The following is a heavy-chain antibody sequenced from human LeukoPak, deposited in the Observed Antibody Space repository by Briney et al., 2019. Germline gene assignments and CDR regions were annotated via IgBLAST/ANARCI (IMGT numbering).Heavy chain of an antibody. V-gene: IGHV4-59*01. CDR2: INHSGST. D-gene: IGHD5-24*01. CDR1: GGSINNYY. Sequence: SETLSLTCTVSGGSINNYYWNWIRQPPGKGLEWIGEINHSGSTNYNPSLKSRVTISVDTSKNQFSLKLSSVTAAETAVYYCAREGRYRYGYNEYHSYMDIWGKGTTVTVSS. CDR3: AREGRYRYGYNEYHSYMDI. J-gene: IGHJ6*03.